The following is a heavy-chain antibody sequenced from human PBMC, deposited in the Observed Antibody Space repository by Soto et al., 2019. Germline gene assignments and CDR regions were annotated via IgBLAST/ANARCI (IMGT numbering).Heavy chain of an antibody. CDR2: INHSGST. V-gene: IGHV4-34*01. D-gene: IGHD2-21*01. Sequence: SETLSLTCAVYGGYFSGYYCSWTRQPPRKGLEWIGEINHSGSTNYNPSLKSRVTISVDTSKNQFSLKLSSVTAADTAVYYCARRRRHIVVVRDGAHQAYYYYYVMDVWVQGNTVTGSS. J-gene: IGHJ6*02. CDR3: ARRRRHIVVVRDGAHQAYYYYYVMDV. CDR1: GGYFSGYY.